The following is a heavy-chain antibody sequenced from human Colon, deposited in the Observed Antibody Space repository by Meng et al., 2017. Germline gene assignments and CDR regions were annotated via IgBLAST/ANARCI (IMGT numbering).Heavy chain of an antibody. Sequence: QVQLGQSGTEVKRPGASVKVSCKASGYTFSDCYIHWVRQAPGQGLEWMGWIVPNSGDTNYAQKFQGRVTMTRDTSISTTYMELSRLTSDDTAVYYCARSTPSLDYWGQGTLVTVYS. J-gene: IGHJ4*02. CDR3: ARSTPSLDY. D-gene: IGHD2-15*01. V-gene: IGHV1-2*02. CDR2: IVPNSGDT. CDR1: GYTFSDCY.